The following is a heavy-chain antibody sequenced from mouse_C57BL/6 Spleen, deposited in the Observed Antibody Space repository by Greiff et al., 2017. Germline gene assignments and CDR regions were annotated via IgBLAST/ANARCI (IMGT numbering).Heavy chain of an antibody. CDR2: ISSGSSTI. V-gene: IGHV5-17*01. D-gene: IGHD1-1*01. CDR3: ARSPHYYGSYYAMDY. CDR1: GFTFSDYG. J-gene: IGHJ4*01. Sequence: DVMLVESGGGLVKPGGSLKLSCAASGFTFSDYGMHWVRQAPEKGLEWVAYISSGSSTIYYADTVKGRFTISRDNAKNTLFLQMTSLRSEDTAMYYCARSPHYYGSYYAMDYWGQGTSVTVSS.